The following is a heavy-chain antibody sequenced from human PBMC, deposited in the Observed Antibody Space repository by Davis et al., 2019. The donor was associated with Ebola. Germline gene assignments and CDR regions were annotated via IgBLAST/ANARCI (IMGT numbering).Heavy chain of an antibody. Sequence: GESLKISCAASGFTFSSYGMHWVRQAPGKGLEWVAVIWYDGSNKYYADSVKGRFTISRDNSKNTLYLQMNSLRAEDTAVYYCAREGVVVPAATPEWGWFDPWGQGTLVTVSS. D-gene: IGHD2-2*02. CDR1: GFTFSSYG. CDR2: IWYDGSNK. CDR3: AREGVVVPAATPEWGWFDP. V-gene: IGHV3-33*01. J-gene: IGHJ5*02.